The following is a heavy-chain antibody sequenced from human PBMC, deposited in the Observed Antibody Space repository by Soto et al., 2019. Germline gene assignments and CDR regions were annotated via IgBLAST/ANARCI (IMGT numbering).Heavy chain of an antibody. CDR3: KKYRRTDAEGYSFDY. CDR2: IHYGSST. Sequence: PSETLSRTCTVSGGSISGSYWSWIRQTPGKVLEWVGYIHYGSSTYYNPSLKTRVTMSVDSATNQFSLQLSSVTAADTAVYLCKKYRRTDAEGYSFDYWGQGALVTAPQ. J-gene: IGHJ4*02. CDR1: GGSISGSY. D-gene: IGHD2-15*01. V-gene: IGHV4-59*01.